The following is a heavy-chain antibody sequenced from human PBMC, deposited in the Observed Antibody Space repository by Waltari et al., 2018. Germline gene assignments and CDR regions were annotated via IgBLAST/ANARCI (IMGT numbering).Heavy chain of an antibody. D-gene: IGHD3-10*01. CDR1: GFTVSSNY. CDR3: ARFGGSGTLDY. J-gene: IGHJ4*02. V-gene: IGHV3-53*02. Sequence: EVQLVETGGGLIQPGGSLRLSCAASGFTVSSNYMSWVRQAPGKGLEWVSVLFTDGRTNYADSVKGRFTISRDNSKNTVSLQMNSLRAEDTAVYYCARFGGSGTLDYWGQGTLVTVSS. CDR2: LFTDGRT.